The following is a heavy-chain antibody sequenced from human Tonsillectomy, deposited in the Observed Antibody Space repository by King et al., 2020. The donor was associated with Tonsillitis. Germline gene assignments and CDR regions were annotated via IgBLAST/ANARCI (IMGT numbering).Heavy chain of an antibody. Sequence: QLQESGPGLVKPSETLSLTCTVSGGSISSSSYYWGWIRQPPGKGLEWIGSIYYSGSTYYNPSLKSRVTISVDTSKNQFSLKLSSVTAADTAVYYCASPGGGVGATYVYWGQGTLVTVSS. CDR3: ASPGGGVGATYVY. V-gene: IGHV4-39*01. CDR1: GGSISSSSYY. D-gene: IGHD1-26*01. J-gene: IGHJ4*02. CDR2: IYYSGST.